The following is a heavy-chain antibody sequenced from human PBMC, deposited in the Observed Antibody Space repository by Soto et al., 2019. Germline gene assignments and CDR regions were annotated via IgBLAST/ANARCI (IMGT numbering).Heavy chain of an antibody. CDR3: ARAASIAASGIFFLH. CDR2: INAGSGNT. CDR1: GYTFTSHA. Sequence: QVQLVQSGAEVKEPGASMKVSCKASGYTFTSHAIHWVRQAPGQRLEWMGRINAGSGNTRYSEKFQFRVAMTRDTSATTAYMELSSLRSEDTGVYYCARAASIAASGIFFLHWGQGTPVIVSS. V-gene: IGHV1-3*01. J-gene: IGHJ1*01. D-gene: IGHD3-3*02.